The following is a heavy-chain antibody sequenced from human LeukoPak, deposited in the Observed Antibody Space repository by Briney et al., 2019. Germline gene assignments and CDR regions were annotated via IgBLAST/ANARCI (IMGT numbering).Heavy chain of an antibody. CDR1: GFSLTTSGMC. CDR2: IDWDDDE. V-gene: IGHV2-70*11. J-gene: IGHJ5*02. CDR3: ARGVNWFDP. D-gene: IGHD2-8*01. Sequence: GPTLVNPTQTLTLTCTFSGFSLTTSGMCVSWIRQPPGKALEWLARIDWDDDEYYSTSLQTRLTISKDTSKNQVVLTMANMDPVDTATYYCARGVNWFDPWGQGTLVTVSS.